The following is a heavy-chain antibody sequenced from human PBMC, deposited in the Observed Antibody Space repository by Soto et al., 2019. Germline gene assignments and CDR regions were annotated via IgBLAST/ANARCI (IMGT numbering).Heavy chain of an antibody. CDR3: ARDGIGGKTFRGYSDY. D-gene: IGHD1-1*01. Sequence: QVHLVESGGGVAQPGRSLRLSCAASGSIFTGYGMHWVRQAPGKGLEWVVVIWFDGSNKYYADSVKGRFTISRDNSKNMLYLQMNSLRVEDTAVYYGARDGIGGKTFRGYSDYWGQGPLVTVSS. CDR2: IWFDGSNK. V-gene: IGHV3-33*01. J-gene: IGHJ4*02. CDR1: GSIFTGYG.